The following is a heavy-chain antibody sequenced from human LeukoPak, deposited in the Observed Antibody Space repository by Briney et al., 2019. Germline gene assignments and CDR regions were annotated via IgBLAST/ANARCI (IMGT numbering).Heavy chain of an antibody. D-gene: IGHD6-13*01. CDR3: TREGILAGVDY. Sequence: GGALRLACAASGVTFSSCWMSWVGEAPWKGLEWVANIKQDGSEKYYVDSVKGRFTISRDNAKNSLYLQMNSLRAEDTAVYYCTREGILAGVDYWGQGSLVTVSS. CDR2: IKQDGSEK. CDR1: GVTFSSCW. V-gene: IGHV3-7*01. J-gene: IGHJ4*02.